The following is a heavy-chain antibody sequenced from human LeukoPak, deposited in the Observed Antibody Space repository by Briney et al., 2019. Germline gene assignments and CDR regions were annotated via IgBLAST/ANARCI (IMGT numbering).Heavy chain of an antibody. Sequence: SETLSLTCTVSGGSISSRDYYWSWIRQPPGKGLEWIGYIYYSGSTYYNPSLKSRVTISVDTSKNQFSLKLSSVTAADTAVYYCARGGGSSWYTSLFDYWGQGTLVTVSS. V-gene: IGHV4-30-4*08. CDR2: IYYSGST. CDR3: ARGGGSSWYTSLFDY. J-gene: IGHJ4*02. CDR1: GGSISSRDYY. D-gene: IGHD6-13*01.